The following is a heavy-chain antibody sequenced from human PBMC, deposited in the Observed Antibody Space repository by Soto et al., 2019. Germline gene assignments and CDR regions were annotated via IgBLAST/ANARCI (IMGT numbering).Heavy chain of an antibody. V-gene: IGHV3-74*01. D-gene: IGHD6-19*01. CDR1: GFTFSSYR. J-gene: IGHJ4*02. CDR3: ARRCSVAGLHY. CDR2: INSDESST. Sequence: EVQVVESGGGLVQPGGSLRVSCAASGFTFSSYRMHWVRQAPGKGLVWISRINSDESSTSYADSVKGRFTISRDNAKNTLYLQMNSLRAKDTAKYYCARRCSVAGLHYWGQGTLVTVSS.